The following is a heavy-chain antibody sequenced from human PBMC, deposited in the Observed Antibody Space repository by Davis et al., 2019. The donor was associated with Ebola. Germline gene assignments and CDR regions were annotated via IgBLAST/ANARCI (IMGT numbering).Heavy chain of an antibody. D-gene: IGHD1-26*01. Sequence: GESLKIPCAASGFAFGEYHMSWNRQAPGKGLEWVSYMSGSGSNIYYADSVEGRFTISRDNAKNSLYLQMNSLTVEDTAVYYCARGGASRAAYWGQGTLVTVSS. J-gene: IGHJ4*02. CDR1: GFAFGEYH. CDR3: ARGGASRAAY. V-gene: IGHV3-11*01. CDR2: MSGSGSNI.